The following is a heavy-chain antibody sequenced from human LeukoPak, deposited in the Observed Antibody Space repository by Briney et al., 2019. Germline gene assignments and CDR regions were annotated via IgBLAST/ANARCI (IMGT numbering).Heavy chain of an antibody. V-gene: IGHV1-24*01. J-gene: IGHJ4*02. Sequence: VASVKVSCKVSGYTLTELSMHWVRQAPGKGLEWMGGFDPEDGETIYAPKFQGRVTMTEDTSTDTAYMELCSLRSEDTAVYYCATASYCSSTSCPLIAYYFDYWGQGTLVTVSS. CDR1: GYTLTELS. CDR2: FDPEDGET. D-gene: IGHD2-2*01. CDR3: ATASYCSSTSCPLIAYYFDY.